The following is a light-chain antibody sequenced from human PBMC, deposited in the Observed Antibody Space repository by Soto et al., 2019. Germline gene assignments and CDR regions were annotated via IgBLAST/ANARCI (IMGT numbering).Light chain of an antibody. CDR1: SSNIGAGYD. Sequence: QSVLTQPPSVSGAPGQRVTISCTGSSSNIGAGYDXXXYXQLPGTAPKLLIYGNSNRPSGVPDRFSGSKSGTSASLAITGLQAEDEADYYCQSYDSSLSGFYVFGTGTKVTVL. J-gene: IGLJ1*01. V-gene: IGLV1-40*01. CDR2: GNS. CDR3: QSYDSSLSGFYV.